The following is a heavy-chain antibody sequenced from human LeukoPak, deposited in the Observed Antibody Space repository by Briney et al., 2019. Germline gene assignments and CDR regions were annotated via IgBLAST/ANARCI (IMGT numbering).Heavy chain of an antibody. J-gene: IGHJ4*02. V-gene: IGHV3-23*01. Sequence: GGSLRLSCAASGFTFSNYWMHWVRQAPGKGLEWVSAISGSGGSTYYADSVKGRFTISRDNSKNTLYLQMNSLRAEDTAVYYCAKEGNIAAAGAIDYWGQGTLVTVSS. CDR1: GFTFSNYW. CDR3: AKEGNIAAAGAIDY. CDR2: ISGSGGST. D-gene: IGHD6-13*01.